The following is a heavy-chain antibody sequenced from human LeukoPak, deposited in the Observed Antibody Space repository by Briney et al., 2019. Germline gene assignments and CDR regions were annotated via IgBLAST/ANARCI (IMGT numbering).Heavy chain of an antibody. Sequence: ASVKVSCEASGYTSTKYGISWVRQAPGQGPEWMGWISGCNGNTNYAQKFQGRVTMTTDTSTSTAYMELRDLKSDDTAVYYCGRDYYYGTSAPYNFGIDVWGQGTTVTVSS. J-gene: IGHJ6*02. CDR3: GRDYYYGTSAPYNFGIDV. D-gene: IGHD3-10*01. CDR1: GYTSTKYG. CDR2: ISGCNGNT. V-gene: IGHV1-18*04.